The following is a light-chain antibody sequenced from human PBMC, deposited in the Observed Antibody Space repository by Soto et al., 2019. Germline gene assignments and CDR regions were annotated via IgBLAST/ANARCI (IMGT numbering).Light chain of an antibody. CDR2: HTS. CDR1: QDIKNF. Sequence: EIRMTQSPSSLPASVGDRVTIACQASQDIKNFLNWYQQRPGEAPKLLIFHTSNLEAGVPSRFSGSGSGTSFTLTITSLQPEDFATYYCQQYETLPYTFAPGTKVDIK. CDR3: QQYETLPYT. J-gene: IGKJ2*01. V-gene: IGKV1-33*01.